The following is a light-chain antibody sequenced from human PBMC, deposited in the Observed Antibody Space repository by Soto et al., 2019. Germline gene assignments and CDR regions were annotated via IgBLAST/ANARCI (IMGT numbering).Light chain of an antibody. CDR2: VAS. CDR1: QGITTY. CDR3: QQTYHSTLS. J-gene: IGKJ4*01. V-gene: IGKV1-39*01. Sequence: EIQLTQSPTSLAASLGDSVTITCRASQGITTYLNWYHQRPGMAPKLLIYVASNLVVGVPSRFSGRGSGTDFTLTIDNLQPEDFGTYYCQQTYHSTLSFGGGTKV.